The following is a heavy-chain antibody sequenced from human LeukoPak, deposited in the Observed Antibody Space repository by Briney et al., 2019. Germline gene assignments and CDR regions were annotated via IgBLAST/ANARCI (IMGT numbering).Heavy chain of an antibody. J-gene: IGHJ5*02. Sequence: SETLSLTCTVSGGSISSSGYYWGWLRQSPGKGLEWIVSMHYSGSNSYNPSLKSRSTISVDTSKNQFSLKLNSVTAADTAIYYCARYSSSSGWFDPWGQGTLVTVSS. CDR2: MHYSGSN. CDR1: GGSISSSGYY. D-gene: IGHD6-6*01. V-gene: IGHV4-39*01. CDR3: ARYSSSSGWFDP.